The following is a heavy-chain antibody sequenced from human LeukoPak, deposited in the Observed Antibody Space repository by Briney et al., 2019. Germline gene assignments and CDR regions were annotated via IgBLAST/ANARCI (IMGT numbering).Heavy chain of an antibody. D-gene: IGHD6-19*01. CDR3: AKVSVQPGYSSGWSINWFDP. CDR1: GFTFSSYA. CDR2: ISGSGGST. Sequence: GGSLRLSCAASGFTFSSYAMSWVRQAPGKGLEWVSAISGSGGSTYDADSVKGRFTISRDNSKNTLYLQMNSLRAEDTAVYYCAKVSVQPGYSSGWSINWFDPWGQGTPVTVSS. V-gene: IGHV3-23*01. J-gene: IGHJ5*02.